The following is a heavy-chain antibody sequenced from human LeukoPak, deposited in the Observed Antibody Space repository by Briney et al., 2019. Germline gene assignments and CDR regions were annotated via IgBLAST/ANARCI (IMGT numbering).Heavy chain of an antibody. Sequence: PSETLSLTCAVYGGSFSGYYYTWIRQPPGKGLEWIGEIHHSGSTNYNPSLKSRVTISVDTSKNQFSPKLSSVTAADTAVYYCARAIAAAGVYYYYYMDVWGKGTTVTVSS. D-gene: IGHD6-13*01. J-gene: IGHJ6*03. CDR2: IHHSGST. V-gene: IGHV4-34*01. CDR3: ARAIAAAGVYYYYYMDV. CDR1: GGSFSGYY.